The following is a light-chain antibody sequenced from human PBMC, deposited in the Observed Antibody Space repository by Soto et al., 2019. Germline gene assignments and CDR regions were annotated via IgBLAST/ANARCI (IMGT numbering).Light chain of an antibody. V-gene: IGLV2-14*01. CDR1: SSDVGGYNY. Sequence: QSALTQPASVSGSPGQSITIPCTGTSSDVGGYNYVSWYQQHPGKAPKLMIYEVSNRPSGVSNRFSGSKSGNTASLTISGLQAEAEADYYCSSYTSSSTLVFGGGTPLTVL. CDR2: EVS. J-gene: IGLJ2*01. CDR3: SSYTSSSTLV.